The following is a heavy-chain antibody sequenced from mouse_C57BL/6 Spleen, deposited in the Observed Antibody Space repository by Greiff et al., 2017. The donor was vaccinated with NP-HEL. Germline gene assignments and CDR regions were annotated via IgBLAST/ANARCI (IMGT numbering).Heavy chain of an antibody. J-gene: IGHJ4*01. Sequence: VQLQQSGPELVKPGASVKISCKASGYAFSSSWMNWVKQRPGKGLEWIGRIYPGDGDTNYNGKFKGKATLTADKSSSTAYMQLSSLTSADSAVYLSARAPGSAMDYWGQGTSVTLSS. CDR2: IYPGDGDT. CDR3: ARAPGSAMDY. CDR1: GYAFSSSW. V-gene: IGHV1-82*01. D-gene: IGHD4-1*01.